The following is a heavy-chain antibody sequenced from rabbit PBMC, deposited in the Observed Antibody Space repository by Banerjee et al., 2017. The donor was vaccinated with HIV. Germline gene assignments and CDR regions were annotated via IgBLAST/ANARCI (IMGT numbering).Heavy chain of an antibody. CDR1: GFSFSSSYH. CDR3: ARGFWLGSSV. D-gene: IGHD8-1*01. CDR2: IITGDSGST. Sequence: QSLEESGGGLVQPEGSLTLTCTASGFSFSSSYHMCWVRQAPGKGLEWIACIITGDSGSTYYASWAKGRFTISRSSSTTVTLQLTSLTAADTATYFCARGFWLGSSVWGPGTLVTVS. V-gene: IGHV1S40*01. J-gene: IGHJ4*01.